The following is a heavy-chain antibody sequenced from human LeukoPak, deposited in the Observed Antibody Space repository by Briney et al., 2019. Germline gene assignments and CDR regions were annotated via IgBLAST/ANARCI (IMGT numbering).Heavy chain of an antibody. CDR1: GASISSSNW. CDR2: IYHSGST. J-gene: IGHJ4*02. V-gene: IGHV4-4*02. Sequence: SETLSLTCAVSGASISSSNWWSWVRQPPGRGLEWIGEIYHSGSTNYNPSLKSRVTISVHTSKNQFSLKLSSVTAADTAVYYCARTIIAAAGYYFDYWGQGTLVTVSS. CDR3: ARTIIAAAGYYFDY. D-gene: IGHD6-13*01.